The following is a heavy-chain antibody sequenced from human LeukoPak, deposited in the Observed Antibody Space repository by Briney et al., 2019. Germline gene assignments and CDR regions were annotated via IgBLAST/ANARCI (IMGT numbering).Heavy chain of an antibody. V-gene: IGHV3-23*01. Sequence: GGSLSLSCASSGFIFSSYAMSGVRQAPAKGLEWVSAISGSGGSTYYADSVKGRFSISRDNSKSTLYLQMDCLRAEDMAVYYCAKDTIRNYCTSTSCYVVYWGQGTLVTVSS. CDR1: GFIFSSYA. J-gene: IGHJ4*02. CDR3: AKDTIRNYCTSTSCYVVY. CDR2: ISGSGGST. D-gene: IGHD2-2*01.